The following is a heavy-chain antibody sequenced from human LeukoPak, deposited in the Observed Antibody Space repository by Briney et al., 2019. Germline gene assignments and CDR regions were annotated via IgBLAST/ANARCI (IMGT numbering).Heavy chain of an antibody. J-gene: IGHJ4*02. V-gene: IGHV3-30-3*01. CDR2: ISYDGSNK. D-gene: IGHD1-14*01. CDR3: ARLKTTLFDY. Sequence: GRSLRLSCAASGFTFSSYAMHWVRQAPGKGLEWVAVISYDGSNKYYADSVKGRFTISRDNSKNTLYLQMNSLRAEDTAVYYCARLKTTLFDYWGQGTLVTVSS. CDR1: GFTFSSYA.